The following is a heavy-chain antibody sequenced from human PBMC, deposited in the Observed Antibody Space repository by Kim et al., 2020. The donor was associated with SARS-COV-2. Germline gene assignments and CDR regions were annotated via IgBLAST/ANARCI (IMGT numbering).Heavy chain of an antibody. CDR3: ARRGVTTLDY. Sequence: STNYNPSLKSRVTISVDTSKNQFSLKLSSVTAADTAVYYCARRGVTTLDYWGQGTLVTVSS. V-gene: IGHV4-34*01. J-gene: IGHJ4*02. D-gene: IGHD3-10*01. CDR2: ST.